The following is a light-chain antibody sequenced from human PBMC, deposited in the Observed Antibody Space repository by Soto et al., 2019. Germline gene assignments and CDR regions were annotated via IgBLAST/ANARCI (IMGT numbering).Light chain of an antibody. CDR2: GAS. Sequence: EIVLTQSPGTLSLSPGERATLSCRASQSVSSSYLAWYQQKPGQAPRLLIYGASTRATGIPARFSGSGSGTEFTLTISSLQSEDFAVYYCQQYKNWPPITFGQRTRLEI. CDR3: QQYKNWPPIT. CDR1: QSVSSSY. J-gene: IGKJ5*01. V-gene: IGKV3-15*01.